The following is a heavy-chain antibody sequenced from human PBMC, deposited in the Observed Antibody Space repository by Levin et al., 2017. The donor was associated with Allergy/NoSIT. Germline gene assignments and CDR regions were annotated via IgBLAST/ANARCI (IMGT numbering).Heavy chain of an antibody. CDR1: GFTFSSYG. D-gene: IGHD5-18*01. CDR3: AKDLDSYGVANFDY. V-gene: IGHV3-30*18. Sequence: GESLKISCAASGFTFSSYGMHWVRQAPGKGLEWVAVISYDGSNKYYADSVKGRFTISRDNSKNTLYLQMNSLRAEDTAVYYCAKDLDSYGVANFDYWGQGTLVTVSS. CDR2: ISYDGSNK. J-gene: IGHJ4*02.